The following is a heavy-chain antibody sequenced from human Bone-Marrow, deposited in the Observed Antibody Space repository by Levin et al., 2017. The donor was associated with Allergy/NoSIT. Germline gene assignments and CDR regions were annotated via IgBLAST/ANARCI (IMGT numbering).Heavy chain of an antibody. J-gene: IGHJ4*02. CDR1: GGSFRGSY. Sequence: SQTLSLPCAVYGGSFRGSYWTWIRQTPGKGLEWIGEINHSGITNYNPSLKSRVTISLDTSKNQFSLKLISVTAADTAVYYCARGEAVAAIDYWGQGTLVTVSS. V-gene: IGHV4-34*01. CDR3: ARGEAVAAIDY. D-gene: IGHD6-19*01. CDR2: INHSGIT.